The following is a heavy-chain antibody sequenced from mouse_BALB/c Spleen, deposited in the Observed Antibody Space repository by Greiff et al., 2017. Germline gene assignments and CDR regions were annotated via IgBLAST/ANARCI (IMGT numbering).Heavy chain of an antibody. CDR1: GFTFSSYG. CDR3: ARASGYGNYVGY. V-gene: IGHV5-6-3*01. CDR2: INSNGGST. D-gene: IGHD2-10*02. Sequence: EVNLVESGGGLVQPGGSLKLSCAASGFTFSSYGMSWVRQTPDKRLELVATINSNGGSTYYPDSVKGRFTISRDNAKNTLYLQMSSLKSEDTAMYYCARASGYGNYVGYWGQGTTLTVSS. J-gene: IGHJ2*01.